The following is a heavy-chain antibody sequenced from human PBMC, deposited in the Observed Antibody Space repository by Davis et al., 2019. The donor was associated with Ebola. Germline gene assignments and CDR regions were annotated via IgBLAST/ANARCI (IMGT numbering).Heavy chain of an antibody. V-gene: IGHV3-7*03. J-gene: IGHJ4*02. CDR2: IKQDGSEK. D-gene: IGHD3-9*01. Sequence: GESLKISCAASGFTFSSYWMSWVRQAPGKGLEWVANIKQDGSEKYYVDSVKGRCTISRDNAKNSLYLQMNSLRAEDTAVYYCARKYYDTLTGVLVEDYWGQGTLVTVSS. CDR3: ARKYYDTLTGVLVEDY. CDR1: GFTFSSYW.